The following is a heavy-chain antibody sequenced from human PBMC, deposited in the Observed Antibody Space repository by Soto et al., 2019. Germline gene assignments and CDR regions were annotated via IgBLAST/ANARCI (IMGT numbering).Heavy chain of an antibody. CDR1: GGSISSYY. D-gene: IGHD1-26*01. Sequence: SETLSLTCTVSGGSISSYYWSWIRQPPGKGLEWIGFMYFGGSFNYNPSLTSRATISVDTSKNQFSMKLTSVTASDTAVYYCARSGSSYSYYFDYWGQGTLVTVSS. CDR3: ARSGSSYSYYFDY. V-gene: IGHV4-59*08. J-gene: IGHJ4*02. CDR2: MYFGGSF.